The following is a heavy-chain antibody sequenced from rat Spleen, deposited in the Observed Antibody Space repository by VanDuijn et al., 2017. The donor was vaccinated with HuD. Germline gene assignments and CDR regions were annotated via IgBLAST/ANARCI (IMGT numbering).Heavy chain of an antibody. V-gene: IGHV5-7*01. CDR3: ATEYFDY. CDR1: GFTFSDYY. J-gene: IGHJ2*01. Sequence: EVQLVESGGGSVQPGRSLKLSCAASGFTFSDYYMAWVRQAPTKGLEWVTTISFDGSSTYYRDSVKGRFTISRDNAKSTLYLQMDSLRSDDTASYYCATEYFDYWGQGVMVTVSS. CDR2: ISFDGSST.